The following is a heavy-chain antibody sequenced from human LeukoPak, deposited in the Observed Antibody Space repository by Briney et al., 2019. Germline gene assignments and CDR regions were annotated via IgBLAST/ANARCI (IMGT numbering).Heavy chain of an antibody. CDR3: ATVLVDYDYVWGSYPNNYFDY. J-gene: IGHJ4*02. V-gene: IGHV1-69*13. D-gene: IGHD3-16*02. Sequence: ASVKVSCKASGGTFSSYAISWVRQAPGQGLEWMGGIIPIFGTANYAQKFQGRVTITADESTSTAYMELSSLRSEDTAVYYCATVLVDYDYVWGSYPNNYFDYWGQRTLVTVSS. CDR1: GGTFSSYA. CDR2: IIPIFGTA.